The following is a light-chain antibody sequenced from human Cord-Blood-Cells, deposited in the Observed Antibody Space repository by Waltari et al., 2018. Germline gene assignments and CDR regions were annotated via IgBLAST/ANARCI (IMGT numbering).Light chain of an antibody. CDR3: CSYAGSSTYVV. J-gene: IGLJ2*01. CDR1: SSDVGSYNL. Sequence: QSALTQPASVSGSPGQSTTISCTGTSSDVGSYNLVSWYQQHPGKAPKLMIYECSNRXXGVSNXFSGXXSGXXXXXXXSGLQAEDEADYYCCSYAGSSTYVVFGGGTKLTVL. CDR2: ECS. V-gene: IGLV2-23*01.